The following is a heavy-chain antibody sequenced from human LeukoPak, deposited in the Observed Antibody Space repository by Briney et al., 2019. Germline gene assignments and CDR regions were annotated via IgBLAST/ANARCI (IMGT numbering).Heavy chain of an antibody. D-gene: IGHD2-21*01. V-gene: IGHV3-48*03. Sequence: GGSLRLSCAASGFTFSSYEMNWVRQAPGKGLEWVSYIMTSGSSTYYADSVKGRFTISRDNAKNSLYLQMNNLRAEDTAVYYCARDGWGYGNGPNFDYWGQGTLVTVSS. CDR3: ARDGWGYGNGPNFDY. CDR1: GFTFSSYE. CDR2: IMTSGSST. J-gene: IGHJ4*02.